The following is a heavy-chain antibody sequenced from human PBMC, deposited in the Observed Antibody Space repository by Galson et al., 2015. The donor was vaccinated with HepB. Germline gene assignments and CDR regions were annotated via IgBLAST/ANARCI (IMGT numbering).Heavy chain of an antibody. CDR3: ARHWDENNYYYYGMDV. V-gene: IGHV5-51*01. CDR1: GYSFTSYW. J-gene: IGHJ6*02. CDR2: IYPGDSDT. D-gene: IGHD1-26*01. Sequence: QSGAEVKKPGESLKISCKGSGYSFTSYWIGWVRQMPGKGLEWMGIIYPGDSDTRYSPSFQGQVTISADKSISTAYLQWSSLKASDTAMYYCARHWDENNYYYYGMDVWGQGTTVTVSS.